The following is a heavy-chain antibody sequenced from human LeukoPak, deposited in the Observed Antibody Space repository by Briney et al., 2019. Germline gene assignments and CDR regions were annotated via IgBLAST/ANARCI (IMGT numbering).Heavy chain of an antibody. CDR3: AKQSDSSGYYKGYFDY. CDR2: IWYDGSNK. V-gene: IGHV3-30*02. D-gene: IGHD3-22*01. J-gene: IGHJ4*02. CDR1: GFTFSSYG. Sequence: GGSLRVSCAASGFTFSSYGMHWVSQAPGKGVEWVAVIWYDGSNKYYADSVKGRFTISRDNSKNTLYLQMNSLRAEDTAVYYCAKQSDSSGYYKGYFDYWGQGTLVTVSS.